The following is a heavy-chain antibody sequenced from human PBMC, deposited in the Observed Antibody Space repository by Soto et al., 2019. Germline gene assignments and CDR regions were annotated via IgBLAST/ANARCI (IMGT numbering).Heavy chain of an antibody. V-gene: IGHV3-23*01. CDR2: ISPNGQGI. J-gene: IGHJ4*02. CDR1: GFTLNNYG. D-gene: IGHD6-13*01. Sequence: EVQLLESGGGLVQPGGSLRLSCAAAGFTLNNYGMSWVRQAPGKGLEWVSAISPNGQGIYYADSVKGRFIISKDNSKNAVFLHMDSLTADDTAVYYCAKDRGYPREYFHYWGQGTLVTVSA. CDR3: AKDRGYPREYFHY.